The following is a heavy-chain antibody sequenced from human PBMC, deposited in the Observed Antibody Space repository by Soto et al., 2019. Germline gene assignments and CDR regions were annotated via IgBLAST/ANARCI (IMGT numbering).Heavy chain of an antibody. CDR2: ISYDGSNK. Sequence: GGSLRLSCAASGFTFSSYAMHWVRQAPGKGLEWVAVISYDGSNKYYADSVKGRFTISRDNFKNTLYLQMNSLRAEDTAVYYCARDPLLYGSGRGRLWFDPWGQGTLVTVSS. CDR1: GFTFSSYA. J-gene: IGHJ5*02. D-gene: IGHD3-10*01. V-gene: IGHV3-30-3*01. CDR3: ARDPLLYGSGRGRLWFDP.